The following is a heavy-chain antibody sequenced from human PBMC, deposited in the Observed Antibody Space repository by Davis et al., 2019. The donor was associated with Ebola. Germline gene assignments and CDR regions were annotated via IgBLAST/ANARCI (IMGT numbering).Heavy chain of an antibody. J-gene: IGHJ4*02. D-gene: IGHD5-24*01. Sequence: SVTVSCKASGGTFSTYAISWVRQAPGQGLEWMGGIISFLGIPNYAQKFHGRVTITADKSTSTAYMELSSLRSEDTAVYYCARGLARDGYTGQGYWGQGTLVTVSS. CDR3: ARGLARDGYTGQGY. CDR2: IISFLGIP. CDR1: GGTFSTYA. V-gene: IGHV1-69*10.